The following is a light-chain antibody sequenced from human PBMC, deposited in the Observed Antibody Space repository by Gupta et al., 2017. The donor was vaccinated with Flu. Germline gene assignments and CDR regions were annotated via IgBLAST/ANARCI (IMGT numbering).Light chain of an antibody. CDR1: SNDVGGYND. CDR3: SSQEGSNNIYV. V-gene: IGLV2-8*01. J-gene: IGLJ1*01. Sequence: QSALTQPPSASGSPGQSVAISSTGTSNDVGGYNDVSWYQQHPGKAPKLMIYEVTERHTGVPDRFSGSKSGNTASLTVTGLQAEDEADYYCSSQEGSNNIYVFGTGTKVTVL. CDR2: EVT.